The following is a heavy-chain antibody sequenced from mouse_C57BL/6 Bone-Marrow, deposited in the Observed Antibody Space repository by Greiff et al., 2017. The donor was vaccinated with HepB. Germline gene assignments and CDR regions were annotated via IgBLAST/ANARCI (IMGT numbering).Heavy chain of an antibody. D-gene: IGHD1-1*01. V-gene: IGHV6-6*01. CDR1: GFTFSDAW. CDR3: TRGGSSPWFAY. Sequence: EVKLVESGGGLVQPGGSMKLSCAASGFTFSDAWMDWVRQSPEKGLEWVAEIRNKANNHAPYYAESVKGRFTISRDDSKSSVYLQMNSLRAEDTGIYYCTRGGSSPWFAYWGQGTLVTVSA. J-gene: IGHJ3*01. CDR2: IRNKANNHAP.